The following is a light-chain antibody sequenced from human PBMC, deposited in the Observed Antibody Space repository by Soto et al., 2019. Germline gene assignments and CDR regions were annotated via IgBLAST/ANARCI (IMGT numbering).Light chain of an antibody. CDR3: QQFAKSSM. CDR1: QSISSW. V-gene: IGKV1-5*01. CDR2: DAT. J-gene: IGKJ1*01. Sequence: DIQMTQSPSTLSASVGDRVTITCRASQSISSWLAWYQQKPGKAPSLLIFDATTLHSGVPSRFSGGGSGTEFTLTINGLQPDDFATYYCQQFAKSSMFGQGTTVEIK.